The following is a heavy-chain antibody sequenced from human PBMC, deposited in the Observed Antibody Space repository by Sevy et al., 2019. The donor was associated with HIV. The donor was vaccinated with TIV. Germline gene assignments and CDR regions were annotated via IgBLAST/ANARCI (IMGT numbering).Heavy chain of an antibody. CDR2: IYYSGNT. J-gene: IGHJ5*02. D-gene: IGHD6-13*01. Sequence: SETLSLTCTDSGGFISSYYWNWIRQPPGKGLEWIGYIYYSGNTNYNPSLKSRVTISLDMSKNQFSLKLSSVTAADTAVYYCATGVAAADNWFDPWGQGTLVTVSS. CDR1: GGFISSYY. CDR3: ATGVAAADNWFDP. V-gene: IGHV4-59*01.